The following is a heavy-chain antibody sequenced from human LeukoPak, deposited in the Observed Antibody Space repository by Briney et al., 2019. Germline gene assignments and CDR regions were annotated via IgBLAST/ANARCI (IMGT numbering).Heavy chain of an antibody. CDR3: ARARSASRRSDAFDA. CDR2: TIPMYATP. CDR1: GGTFSNYD. V-gene: IGHV1-69*05. J-gene: IGHJ3*01. D-gene: IGHD6-13*01. Sequence: GASVKVSCTTSGGTFSNYDIIWVRQAPGQRPEWIGGTIPMYATPNYAQNLQGRVMITTDDSTSTVYMELTSLRSDDTAVYYCARARSASRRSDAFDAWGQGTLVTVSS.